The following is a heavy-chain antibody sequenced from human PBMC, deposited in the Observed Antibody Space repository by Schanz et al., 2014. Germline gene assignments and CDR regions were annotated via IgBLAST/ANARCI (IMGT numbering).Heavy chain of an antibody. Sequence: QVELVESGGGVVQPGRSLRLSCAASGFTFSRHAMHWVRQAAGKGLEWVAAITYDGSNKYYAESVKGRFAISRDNSKDTLYLQMNSLRTEDTAVYYCARGYSNIWSPMAYWGQGTLVAVSS. CDR3: ARGYSNIWSPMAY. D-gene: IGHD6-13*01. CDR1: GFTFSRHA. J-gene: IGHJ4*02. CDR2: ITYDGSNK. V-gene: IGHV3-30*09.